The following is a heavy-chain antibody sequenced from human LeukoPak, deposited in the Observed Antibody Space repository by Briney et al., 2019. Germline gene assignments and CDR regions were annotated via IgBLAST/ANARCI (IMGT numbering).Heavy chain of an antibody. CDR3: ASRADYDFWSGLSY. J-gene: IGHJ4*02. D-gene: IGHD3-3*01. Sequence: ASVKVSCKASGYTFTGYYMHWVRQAPGQGLEWLGWINPNSGGTSYAQKFQGRVTMTRDTSISTAYMELSRLRSDDTAVYYCASRADYDFWSGLSYWGQGTLVTVSS. V-gene: IGHV1-2*02. CDR2: INPNSGGT. CDR1: GYTFTGYY.